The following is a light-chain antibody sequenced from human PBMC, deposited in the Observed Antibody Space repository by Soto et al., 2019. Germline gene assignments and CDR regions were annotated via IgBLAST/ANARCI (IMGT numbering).Light chain of an antibody. J-gene: IGKJ1*01. V-gene: IGKV2-30*01. CDR2: TNS. Sequence: DVVMTQSPLSLPVSLGQPPSISRRSSHALVFRDGTTNLRWYHQRPGQSPRRLIHTNSNRDSGVPARVICIGSGTDFSLTISRVEAEDAGIDYLLQRTHWARTFGQGTQ. CDR1: HALVFRDGTTN. CDR3: LQRTHWART.